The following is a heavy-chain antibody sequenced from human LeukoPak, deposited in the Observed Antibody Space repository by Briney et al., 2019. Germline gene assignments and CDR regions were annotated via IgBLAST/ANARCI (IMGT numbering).Heavy chain of an antibody. V-gene: IGHV4-30-4*08. J-gene: IGHJ4*02. CDR2: IYYSGST. CDR1: GGSISSGDYF. D-gene: IGHD3-22*01. Sequence: TLSLTCTVSGGSISSGDYFWSWIRQPPGKGLEWIGYIYYSGSTYCNPSLKSRVTISVDTSKNPLSLNLSSVTAACTAVYYCARVSHYDSSGYYYFDYWGQGTLVTVSS. CDR3: ARVSHYDSSGYYYFDY.